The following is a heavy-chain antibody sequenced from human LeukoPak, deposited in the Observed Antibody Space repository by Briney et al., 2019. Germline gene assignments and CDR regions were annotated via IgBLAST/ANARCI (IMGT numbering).Heavy chain of an antibody. J-gene: IGHJ4*02. Sequence: SETLSLTCAVSGGSISSGGYSWSWIRQPPGKGLEWIGEINHSGSTNYNPSLKSRVTISVDTSKNQFSLKLSSVTAADTAVYYCARGPVSLGSSWPFDYWGQGTLVTVSS. CDR1: GGSISSGGYS. D-gene: IGHD6-13*01. CDR3: ARGPVSLGSSWPFDY. CDR2: INHSGST. V-gene: IGHV4-34*01.